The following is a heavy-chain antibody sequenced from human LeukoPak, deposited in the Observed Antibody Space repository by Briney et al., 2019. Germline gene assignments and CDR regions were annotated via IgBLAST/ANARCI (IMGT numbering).Heavy chain of an antibody. J-gene: IGHJ4*02. CDR3: AALVGATDFDY. V-gene: IGHV1-8*01. CDR1: GYTFTSYD. CDR2: VNPNSGNT. D-gene: IGHD1-26*01. Sequence: ASVKVSCKASGYTFTSYDINWVRQATGQGLEWMGWVNPNSGNTGYAQKFQERVTITRDMSTSTAYMELSSLRSEDTAVYYCAALVGATDFDYWGQGTLVTVSS.